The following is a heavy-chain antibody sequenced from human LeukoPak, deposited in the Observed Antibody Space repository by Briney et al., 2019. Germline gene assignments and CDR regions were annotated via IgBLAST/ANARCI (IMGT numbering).Heavy chain of an antibody. J-gene: IGHJ4*02. CDR3: ASFPDQTTFFDY. D-gene: IGHD4-11*01. CDR1: GYTFTGYY. CDR2: IIPILGIA. V-gene: IGHV1-69*02. Sequence: GASVKVSCKASGYTFTGYYIHWVRQAPGQGLEWMGRIIPILGIANYAQKFQGRVTITADKSTSTAYMELSSPRSEDTAVYYCASFPDQTTFFDYWGQGTLATVSS.